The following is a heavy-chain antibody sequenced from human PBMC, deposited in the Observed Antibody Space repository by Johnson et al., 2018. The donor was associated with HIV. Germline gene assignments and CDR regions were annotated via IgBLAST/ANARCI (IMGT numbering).Heavy chain of an antibody. V-gene: IGHV3-7*01. CDR2: IKQDGSEK. Sequence: EVQLVESGGGLVQPGGSPRLSCAASGFTFSNFWMSWVRQAPGRGPEWVANIKQDGSEKYYVDSVKGRFTISRDNAKRSLYVEMNSLRAEDTAVYYCARDAPYCSGGTCYSDAFDIWGQGTMVTVSS. CDR3: ARDAPYCSGGTCYSDAFDI. CDR1: GFTFSNFW. D-gene: IGHD2-15*01. J-gene: IGHJ3*02.